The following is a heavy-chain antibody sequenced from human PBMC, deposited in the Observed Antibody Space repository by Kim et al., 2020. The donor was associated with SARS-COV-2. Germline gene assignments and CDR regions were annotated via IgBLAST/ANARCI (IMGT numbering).Heavy chain of an antibody. Sequence: GGSLRLSCAASGFTFSNNVMSWVRQAPGKGLEWVSLIGGGGGTTYYADSVKGRFTISRDNSKNTLYLQMNSLRAEDTAVYYCATDSRRFDYWGQGTLVTV. CDR3: ATDSRRFDY. CDR1: GFTFSNNV. J-gene: IGHJ4*02. V-gene: IGHV3-23*01. CDR2: IGGGGGTT.